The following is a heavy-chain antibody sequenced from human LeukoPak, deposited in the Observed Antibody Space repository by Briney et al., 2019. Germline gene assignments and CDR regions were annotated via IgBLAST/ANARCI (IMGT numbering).Heavy chain of an antibody. CDR2: ISYDGSNK. V-gene: IGHV3-30-3*01. Sequence: PGRSLRLSCAASGFTFSSYAMHWVRQAPGKGLEWVAVISYDGSNKYYADSVKGRFTISRDNSKNTLYLQMNSLRAEDTAVYYCARWGSGYYDDAFDIWGQGTMVTVPS. D-gene: IGHD3-3*01. J-gene: IGHJ3*02. CDR1: GFTFSSYA. CDR3: ARWGSGYYDDAFDI.